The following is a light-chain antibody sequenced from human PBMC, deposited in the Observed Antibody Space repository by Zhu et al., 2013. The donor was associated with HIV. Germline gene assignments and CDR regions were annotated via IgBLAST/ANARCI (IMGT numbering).Light chain of an antibody. V-gene: IGKV3-20*01. CDR2: GAS. J-gene: IGKJ4*01. Sequence: EIVLTQSPGTLSLSPGERATLSCRASQSFSSSYLAWFQQKPGQAPRVLIYGASSRATGIPDRFSGSGSATEFTLTISRLEPEDFAVYYCQQYDRSPLTFGGGTTVEIK. CDR3: QQYDRSPLT. CDR1: QSFSSSY.